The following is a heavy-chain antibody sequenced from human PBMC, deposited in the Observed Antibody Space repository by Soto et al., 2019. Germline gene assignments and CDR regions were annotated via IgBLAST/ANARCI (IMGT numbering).Heavy chain of an antibody. CDR1: GFTFSSYG. J-gene: IGHJ6*02. CDR3: ARDRGSSSWTYYYYGMDV. D-gene: IGHD6-13*01. CDR2: IWYDGSNK. V-gene: IGHV3-33*08. Sequence: VQLLESGGGLVQPGGSLRLSCAASGFTFSSYGMHWVRQAPGKGLEWVAVIWYDGSNKYYADSVKGRFTISRDNSKNTLYLQMNSLRAEDTAVYYCARDRGSSSWTYYYYGMDVWGQGTTVTVSS.